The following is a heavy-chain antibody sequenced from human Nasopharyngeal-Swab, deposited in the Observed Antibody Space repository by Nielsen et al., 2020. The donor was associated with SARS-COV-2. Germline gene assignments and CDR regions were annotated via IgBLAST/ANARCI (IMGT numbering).Heavy chain of an antibody. CDR3: ARASSFYSNYFGY. CDR2: TNSDGSST. CDR1: GFTFSSYW. D-gene: IGHD4-11*01. J-gene: IGHJ4*02. V-gene: IGHV3-74*01. Sequence: GESLKISCAASGFTFSSYWMHWVRQAPGKGLVWVSRTNSDGSSTSYADSVKGRFTISRDNAKNTLYLQMNSLRAEDTAVYYCARASSFYSNYFGYWGQGTLVTVSS.